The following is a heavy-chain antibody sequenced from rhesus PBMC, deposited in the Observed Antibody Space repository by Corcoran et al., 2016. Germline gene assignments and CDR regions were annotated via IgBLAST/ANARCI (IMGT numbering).Heavy chain of an antibody. CDR3: AREGIAAAGTGYYGLDS. D-gene: IGHD6-25*01. CDR1: GGSISGYYY. CDR2: IYGSGGSN. V-gene: IGHV4S14*01. Sequence: QVQLQESGPGLVKPSETLSLTCAVSGGSISGYYYWSWIRQPPGKGLEWIGSIYGSGGSNYLNPSLKSRVSLAVDTSKNQFSLKWSSVTAADTAVYYCAREGIAAAGTGYYGLDSWGQGVVVTVSS. J-gene: IGHJ6*01.